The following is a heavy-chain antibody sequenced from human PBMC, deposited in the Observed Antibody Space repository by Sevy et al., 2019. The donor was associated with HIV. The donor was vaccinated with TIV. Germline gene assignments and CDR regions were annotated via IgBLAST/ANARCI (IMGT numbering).Heavy chain of an antibody. CDR3: ARAPDIGGYYVY. Sequence: GGSLRLSCAASGFTVSSNYMSWVRQAPGKGLEWVSVIYSGGSTYYADSVKGRFTISRDNSKNTLYLQMNSLRAEDTTVYYCARAPDIGGYYVYWGQGTLVTVSS. J-gene: IGHJ4*02. V-gene: IGHV3-53*01. D-gene: IGHD3-22*01. CDR1: GFTVSSNY. CDR2: IYSGGST.